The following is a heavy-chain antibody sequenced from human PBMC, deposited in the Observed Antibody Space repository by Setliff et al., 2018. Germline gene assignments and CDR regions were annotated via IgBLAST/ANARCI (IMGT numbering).Heavy chain of an antibody. CDR1: SGSFSGYY. D-gene: IGHD3-16*01. V-gene: IGHV4-34*01. J-gene: IGHJ4*02. Sequence: SETLSLTCAVYSGSFSGYYWSWIRQPPGKGLEWIGEINHSGSTNYNPSLKSRVSISVDRSNNQFSLKLNSVTAADTALYYCAIGGGYCDFFDCFPFDNWGQGVLVTVS. CDR3: AIGGGYCDFFDCFPFDN. CDR2: INHSGST.